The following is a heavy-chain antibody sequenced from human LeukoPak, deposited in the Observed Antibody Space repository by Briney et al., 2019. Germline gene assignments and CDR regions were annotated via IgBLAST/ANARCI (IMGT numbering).Heavy chain of an antibody. D-gene: IGHD2-15*01. J-gene: IGHJ3*01. CDR1: GVTFTSYS. CDR2: IISISSNT. Sequence: GGSLRLSCVASGVTFTSYSMNCVRQAPGKGREWVSYIISISSNTYYADSEKGRFTISRDNAKNSLYLQMNSLRDEDTAVYYCARNLLLPTYWGQGTMVTVSS. V-gene: IGHV3-48*02. CDR3: ARNLLLPTY.